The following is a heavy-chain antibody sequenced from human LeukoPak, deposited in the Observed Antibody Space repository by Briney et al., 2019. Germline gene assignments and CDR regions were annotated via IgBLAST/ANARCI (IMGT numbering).Heavy chain of an antibody. J-gene: IGHJ4*02. V-gene: IGHV3-30*02. CDR2: NRYDGSNK. D-gene: IGHD1-26*01. CDR3: ARGPSGDY. Sequence: QSGGSLRLSCAVSAFTFSSYGMHWARQAPGKGLEWVAFNRYDGSNKYYADSVKGRFTISRDNSKNTLYLQINSLRAEDTAVYYCARGPSGDYWGQGTLVTVSS. CDR1: AFTFSSYG.